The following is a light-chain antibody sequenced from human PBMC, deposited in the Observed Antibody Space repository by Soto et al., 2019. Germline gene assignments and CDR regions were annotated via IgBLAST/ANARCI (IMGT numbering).Light chain of an antibody. Sequence: EMVLTQSPGTRALSRGEGATLSCRARQSVSNNYLAWYQKKPGAAPRLIIYGASNRATGIPDRFSGRGSGTYFTLTISRLAPEDSAVYYCQQYGTSGTFGQGTKVDIK. CDR1: QSVSNNY. CDR2: GAS. V-gene: IGKV3-20*01. J-gene: IGKJ1*01. CDR3: QQYGTSGT.